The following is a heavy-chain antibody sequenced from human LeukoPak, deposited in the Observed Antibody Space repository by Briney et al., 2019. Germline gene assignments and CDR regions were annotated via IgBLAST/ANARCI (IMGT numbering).Heavy chain of an antibody. CDR3: AGGKKLGTKRYYYYYMDV. J-gene: IGHJ6*03. D-gene: IGHD1/OR15-1a*01. CDR2: MNPNSGNT. CDR1: GYTFTSYD. V-gene: IGHV1-8*01. Sequence: ASVNVSFKASGYTFTSYDINWVRQAPGQGLEWMGWMNPNSGNTGYAQKFQGRVTMTRNTSISTAYMELSSLRSEDTAVYYCAGGKKLGTKRYYYYYMDVWGKGTTVTVSS.